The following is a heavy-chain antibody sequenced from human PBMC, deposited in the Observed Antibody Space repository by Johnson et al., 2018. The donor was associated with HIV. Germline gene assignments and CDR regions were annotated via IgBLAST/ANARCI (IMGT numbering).Heavy chain of an antibody. V-gene: IGHV3-30-3*01. CDR3: ARDRVITFGGVIGRGAFDI. D-gene: IGHD3-16*02. J-gene: IGHJ3*02. Sequence: QVQLVESGGGVVQPGRSLRLSCAASGFTFSSYAMHWVRQAPGKGLDWVAVIPYDGSNKYYADSVKGRFTISRDNSKNTLYLQMNSLRAEDTAVYYCARDRVITFGGVIGRGAFDIWGQGTMVTVSS. CDR2: IPYDGSNK. CDR1: GFTFSSYA.